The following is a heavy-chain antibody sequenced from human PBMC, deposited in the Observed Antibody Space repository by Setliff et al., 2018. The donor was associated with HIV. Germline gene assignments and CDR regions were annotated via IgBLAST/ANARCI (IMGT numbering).Heavy chain of an antibody. CDR2: MNPNSGNT. CDR3: ARGSGSYGFYWFDP. D-gene: IGHD3-10*01. Sequence: GASVKVSCKASGYTFTSYGISWVRQATGQGLEWMGWMNPNSGNTGYAQKFQGRVTMTRDTSISTAYMELNSLRSEDTAVYYCARGSGSYGFYWFDPWGQEPWSPSPQ. J-gene: IGHJ5*02. CDR1: GYTFTSYG. V-gene: IGHV1-8*02.